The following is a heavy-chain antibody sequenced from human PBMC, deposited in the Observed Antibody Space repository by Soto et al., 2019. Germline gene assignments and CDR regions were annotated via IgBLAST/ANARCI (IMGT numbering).Heavy chain of an antibody. CDR3: TSSGYSYAYFRN. CDR1: GFTFSNAW. Sequence: EVQVVESGGGLVQPGGSLRLSCAASGFTFSNAWMSWVRLAPGKGLEWVGRIKSKTDGGTTDYVAPVKGRFTISRDNSKDTRYLQMNSLKSDDTAVYYCTSSGYSYAYFRNWGQGTMVTVSS. V-gene: IGHV3-15*01. J-gene: IGHJ4*02. CDR2: IKSKTDGGTT. D-gene: IGHD5-18*01.